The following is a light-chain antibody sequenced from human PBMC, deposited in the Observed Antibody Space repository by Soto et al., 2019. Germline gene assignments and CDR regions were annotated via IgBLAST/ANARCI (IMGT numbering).Light chain of an antibody. Sequence: EIVLTQSPGTLSLSPVERATLSCMASQSVSSNNLAWYQQRPGQAPRVVIYGASTRATGIPERFSGSGSGTEFTLTISSLQSEDFAVYYCQQYGSSGTFGQGTKVDIK. CDR2: GAS. J-gene: IGKJ1*01. CDR1: QSVSSNN. V-gene: IGKV3-20*01. CDR3: QQYGSSGT.